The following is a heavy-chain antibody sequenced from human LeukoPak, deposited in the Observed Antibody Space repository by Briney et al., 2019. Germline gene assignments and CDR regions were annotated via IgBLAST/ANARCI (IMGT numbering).Heavy chain of an antibody. CDR2: ISHTGST. J-gene: IGHJ6*02. CDR3: ARGRVVLGTYGMDV. D-gene: IGHD2-2*01. CDR1: GGSFSGYY. Sequence: SETLSLTCAVYGGSFSGYYWSWIRQPPGKGLEWIGEISHTGSTNYNPSVKSRVTISVDTSKNQFSLKLSSVTAADTAVYYCARGRVVLGTYGMDVWGQGTTVTVSS. V-gene: IGHV4-34*01.